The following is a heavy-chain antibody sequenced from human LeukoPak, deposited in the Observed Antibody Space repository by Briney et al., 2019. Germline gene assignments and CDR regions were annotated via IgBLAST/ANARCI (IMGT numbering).Heavy chain of an antibody. CDR3: ARDTGIVGATNLAFDI. D-gene: IGHD1-26*01. CDR1: RGTFSSYA. CDR2: IIPIFGTA. J-gene: IGHJ3*02. Sequence: SVKVSCKASRGTFSSYAISWVRQAPGQGLEWMGGIIPIFGTANYAQKFQGRVTITTDESTSTAYMELSSLRSEDTAVYYCARDTGIVGATNLAFDIWGQGTMVTVSS. V-gene: IGHV1-69*05.